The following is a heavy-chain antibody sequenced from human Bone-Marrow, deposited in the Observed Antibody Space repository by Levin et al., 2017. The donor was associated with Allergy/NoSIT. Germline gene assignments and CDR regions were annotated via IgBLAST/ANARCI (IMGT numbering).Heavy chain of an antibody. CDR1: GFTFDDYT. J-gene: IGHJ6*02. Sequence: GESLKISCAASGFTFDDYTMHWVRQAPGKGLEWVSLISWDGGSTYYADSVKGRFTISRDNSKNSLYLQMNSLRTEDTALYYCAKVSGTYYYYYGMDVWGQGTTVTVSS. CDR3: AKVSGTYYYYYGMDV. D-gene: IGHD1-26*01. V-gene: IGHV3-43*01. CDR2: ISWDGGST.